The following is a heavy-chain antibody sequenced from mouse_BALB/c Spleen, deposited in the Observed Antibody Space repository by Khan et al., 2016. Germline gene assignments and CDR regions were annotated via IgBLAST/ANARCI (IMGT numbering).Heavy chain of an antibody. CDR3: VRGEWPDWYFEV. Sequence: EVQLVESGGGLVQSKGSLKLSCAASGFTFNTYAMNWVRQAPGKGLEWVARIRSESNNYAIHYADSVKGRFTISRDDSEPMLYLPMNNLKTEDTAMYYCVRGEWPDWYFEVWCAGSTVTVSS. J-gene: IGHJ1*01. CDR1: GFTFNTYA. CDR2: IRSESNNYAI. V-gene: IGHV10-1*02. D-gene: IGHD1-3*01.